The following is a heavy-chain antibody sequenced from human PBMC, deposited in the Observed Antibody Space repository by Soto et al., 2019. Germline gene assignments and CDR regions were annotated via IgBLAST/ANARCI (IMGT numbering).Heavy chain of an antibody. D-gene: IGHD2-2*01. Sequence: ASVKVSCKASGYTFTSYGISWVRQAPGQGLEWMGWISAYNGNTNYAQKLQGRVTMTTDTSTSTAYMELRSLRSDDTAVYYCARAYCSSTSCYYYYYGMDVWGQGTTVTVS. CDR2: ISAYNGNT. V-gene: IGHV1-18*01. J-gene: IGHJ6*02. CDR3: ARAYCSSTSCYYYYYGMDV. CDR1: GYTFTSYG.